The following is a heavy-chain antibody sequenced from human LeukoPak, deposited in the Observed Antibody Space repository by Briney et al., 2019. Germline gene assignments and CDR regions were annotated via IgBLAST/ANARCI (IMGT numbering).Heavy chain of an antibody. CDR2: ISYDGSNK. CDR3: ARDRPSGFDY. V-gene: IGHV3-30-3*01. Sequence: GGSLRLSCAASGFTLSSYAMPWVRQAPGKGLEWVAVISYDGSNKYYADSVKGRFTISRDNSKNTLYLQMNSLRAEDTAVYYCARDRPSGFDYWGQGTLVTVSS. CDR1: GFTLSSYA. J-gene: IGHJ4*02.